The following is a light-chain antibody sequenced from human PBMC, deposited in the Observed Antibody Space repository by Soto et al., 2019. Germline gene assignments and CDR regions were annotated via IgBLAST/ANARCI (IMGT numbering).Light chain of an antibody. V-gene: IGKV1-5*01. J-gene: IGKJ1*01. CDR2: DVS. CDR3: QQYDYSRT. CDR1: KSVSSW. Sequence: DIQLTQSPSTLSASVGDRVTITCRASKSVSSWLAWYQQKPGKAPKLLIFDVSNLESGVPSRFSGSGSGTEFTLTINSLHFDDFATYYCQQYDYSRTFGQGTKLEIK.